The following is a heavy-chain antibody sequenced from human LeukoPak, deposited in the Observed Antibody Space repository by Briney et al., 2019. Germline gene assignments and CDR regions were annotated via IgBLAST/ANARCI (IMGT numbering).Heavy chain of an antibody. J-gene: IGHJ5*02. CDR2: IKSETDGGTT. CDR3: TTLYRLDP. CDR1: GFTFSSAW. Sequence: SGGSLRLSCAAPGFTFSSAWVHWVRQAPGKGLEWVGLIKSETDGGTTDYAAPVKDRFIISRDDSRNILYLQMNSLKTEDTAIYYCTTLYRLDPWGQGTLVTVSS. V-gene: IGHV3-15*01. D-gene: IGHD3-10*01.